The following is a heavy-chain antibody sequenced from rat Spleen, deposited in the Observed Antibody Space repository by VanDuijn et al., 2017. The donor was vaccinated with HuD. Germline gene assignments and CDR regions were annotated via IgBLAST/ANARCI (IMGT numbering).Heavy chain of an antibody. CDR2: ISYDGGST. CDR3: TTDGNKYYVMDA. J-gene: IGHJ4*01. Sequence: EVQLVESGGGLVQPGWSLKLSCAASGFTFTDYYMAWVRQAPKKGLEWVASISYDGGSTYYRDSVKGRFTISRDNAKSTLYLQMDSLRSEDTATYYCTTDGNKYYVMDAWGQGASVTVSS. CDR1: GFTFTDYY. D-gene: IGHD1-10*01. V-gene: IGHV5-20*01.